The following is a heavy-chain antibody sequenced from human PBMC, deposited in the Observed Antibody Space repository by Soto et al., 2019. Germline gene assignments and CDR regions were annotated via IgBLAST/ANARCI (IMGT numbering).Heavy chain of an antibody. CDR2: INHSGST. CDR3: ARMGSGYYNYYYGMDF. V-gene: IGHV4-34*01. D-gene: IGHD3-3*01. Sequence: SETLSLTCAVYGGPFSGYYWSWIRQPPGKGLEWIGEINHSGSTNYNPSLKSRVTISVDTSKNQFSLKLSFVTAADTAVYYCARMGSGYYNYYYGMDFWGQGTTVTVSS. CDR1: GGPFSGYY. J-gene: IGHJ6*02.